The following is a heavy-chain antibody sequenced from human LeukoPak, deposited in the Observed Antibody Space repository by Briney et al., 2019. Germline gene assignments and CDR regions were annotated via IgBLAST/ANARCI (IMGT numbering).Heavy chain of an antibody. CDR3: ARALTTLTYEGY. Sequence: GSLRLSCAASGFTFSGYTMHWIRQAPGKGLEWVSSISGSNSYIFYADSVKGRFTVSRDNAKDSLYLQMSSLRAEDTAVYYCARALTTLTYEGYWGQGTLVTVSS. D-gene: IGHD1-1*01. V-gene: IGHV3-21*01. J-gene: IGHJ4*02. CDR1: GFTFSGYT. CDR2: ISGSNSYI.